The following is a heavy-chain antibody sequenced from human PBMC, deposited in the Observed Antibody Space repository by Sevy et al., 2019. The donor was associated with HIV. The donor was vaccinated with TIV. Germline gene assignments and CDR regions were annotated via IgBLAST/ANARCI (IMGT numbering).Heavy chain of an antibody. J-gene: IGHJ5*02. CDR3: AREWGYDFWSGHGQWFDP. CDR2: IIPIFGTA. CDR1: GGTFSSYA. D-gene: IGHD3-3*01. Sequence: ASVKVSCKASGGTFSSYAISWVRQAPGQGLEWMGGIIPIFGTANYAQKFQGRVTITADESTSTAYMELSSLRSEDTAVYYCAREWGYDFWSGHGQWFDPWGQGTLVTVSS. V-gene: IGHV1-69*13.